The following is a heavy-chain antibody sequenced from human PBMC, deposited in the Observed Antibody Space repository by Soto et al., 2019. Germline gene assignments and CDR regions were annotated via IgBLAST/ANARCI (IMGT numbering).Heavy chain of an antibody. CDR2: IVVGSCNT. V-gene: IGHV1-58*01. D-gene: IGHD2-2*01. CDR1: GFTFTSSA. Sequence: SVKVSCKASGFTFTSSAVQWVRQARGQRPEWIGWIVVGSCNTNYAQKFQERVTITRDMSTSTAYMELNSRRAEDTAVYYCAREGSSTSRNGVYYYYYGMDVWGQGTTVTVYS. CDR3: AREGSSTSRNGVYYYYYGMDV. J-gene: IGHJ6*02.